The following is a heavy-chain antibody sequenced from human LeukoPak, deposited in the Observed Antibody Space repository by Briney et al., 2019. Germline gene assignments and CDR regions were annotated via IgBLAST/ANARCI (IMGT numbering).Heavy chain of an antibody. Sequence: GGSLRLSWSASGFTFSTYAINWVRQAPGKGLEWVSAISAGGDSTLYADSVKGRFTISRDNSRNTLYLQMSNLRVEDTALYYCARWVYSYDFWGQGTLLTVSS. J-gene: IGHJ4*02. CDR3: ARWVYSYDF. CDR2: ISAGGDST. CDR1: GFTFSTYA. D-gene: IGHD5-24*01. V-gene: IGHV3-23*01.